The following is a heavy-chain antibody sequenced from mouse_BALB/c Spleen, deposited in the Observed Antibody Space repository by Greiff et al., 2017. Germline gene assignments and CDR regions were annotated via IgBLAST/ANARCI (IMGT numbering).Heavy chain of an antibody. V-gene: IGHV1-54*01. CDR1: GYAFTNYL. CDR2: INPGSGGT. CDR3: AREEGSYYGNSFAY. D-gene: IGHD2-10*01. Sequence: VKLMESGAELVRPGTSVKVSCKASGYAFTNYLIEWVKQRPGQGLEWIGVINPGSGGTNYNEKFKGKATLTADKSSSTAYMQLSSLTSDDSAVYFCAREEGSYYGNSFAYWGQGTLVTVSA. J-gene: IGHJ3*01.